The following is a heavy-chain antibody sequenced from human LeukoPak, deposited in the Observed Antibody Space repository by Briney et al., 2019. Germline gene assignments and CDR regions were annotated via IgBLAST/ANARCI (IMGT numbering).Heavy chain of an antibody. J-gene: IGHJ6*03. CDR2: IYYSGST. D-gene: IGHD2-15*01. Sequence: SETLSLTCTVSGGSISRYYCTWIRQPPGKGLEWIGYIYYSGSTNYNPSLKSRVTISVDTYKNQFSLKLSSITAADTAVYFCARERRAVVACPYYLDVWGQGTMVTVSS. V-gene: IGHV4-59*01. CDR3: ARERRAVVACPYYLDV. CDR1: GGSISRYY.